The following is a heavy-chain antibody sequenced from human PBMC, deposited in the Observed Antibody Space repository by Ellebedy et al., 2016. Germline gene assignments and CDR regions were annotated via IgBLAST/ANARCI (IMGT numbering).Heavy chain of an antibody. CDR3: ARARPPPAYQLQLAVYYYYYMDV. V-gene: IGHV4-34*01. CDR2: INHSGST. CDR1: GGSFSGYY. Sequence: SETLSLXXAVYGGSFSGYYWSWIRQPPGKGLEWIGEINHSGSTNYNPSLKSRVTISVDTSKNQFSLKLSSVTAADTAVYYCARARPPPAYQLQLAVYYYYYMDVWGKGTTVTVSS. J-gene: IGHJ6*03. D-gene: IGHD2-2*01.